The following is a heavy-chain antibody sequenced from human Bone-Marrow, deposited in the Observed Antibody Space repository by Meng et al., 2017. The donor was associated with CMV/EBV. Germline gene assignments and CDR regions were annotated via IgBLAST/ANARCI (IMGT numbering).Heavy chain of an antibody. J-gene: IGHJ6*02. CDR3: ARDGPREYDYYYYYGMDV. Sequence: GESLKISCAASGFTFSDYYMSWIRQAPGKGLEWVSYISSSGSTIYYADSVKGRFTISRDNAKNSLYLQMNSLRAEDTAVYYCARDGPREYDYYYYYGMDVWGQGHTVTVSS. V-gene: IGHV3-11*01. D-gene: IGHD3-10*01. CDR1: GFTFSDYY. CDR2: ISSSGSTI.